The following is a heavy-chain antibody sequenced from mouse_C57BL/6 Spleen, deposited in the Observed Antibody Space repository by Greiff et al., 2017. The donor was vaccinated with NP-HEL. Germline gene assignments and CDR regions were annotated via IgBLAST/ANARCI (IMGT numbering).Heavy chain of an antibody. D-gene: IGHD4-1*01. CDR1: GYTFTSYW. V-gene: IGHV1-55*01. Sequence: VKLMESGAELVKPGASVKMSCKASGYTFTSYWITWVKQRPGQGLEWIGDIYPGSGSTNYNEKFKSKATLTVDTSSSTAYMQLSSLTSEDSAVYYCARNWDGYAMDYWGQGTSVTVSS. J-gene: IGHJ4*01. CDR3: ARNWDGYAMDY. CDR2: IYPGSGST.